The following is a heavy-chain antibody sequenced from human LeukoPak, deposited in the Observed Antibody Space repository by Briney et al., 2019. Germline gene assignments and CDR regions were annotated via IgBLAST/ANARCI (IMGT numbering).Heavy chain of an antibody. CDR3: ARDPREREWLKYFQH. V-gene: IGHV3-21*01. Sequence: GGSLRLSCAASGFTFRSYSMNWVRQAPGKGLEWVSSISSSSSYIYYADSVKGRFTISRDNAKNSLYLQMNSLRAEDTAVYYCARDPREREWLKYFQHWGQGTLVTVSS. CDR1: GFTFRSYS. D-gene: IGHD6-19*01. J-gene: IGHJ1*01. CDR2: ISSSSSYI.